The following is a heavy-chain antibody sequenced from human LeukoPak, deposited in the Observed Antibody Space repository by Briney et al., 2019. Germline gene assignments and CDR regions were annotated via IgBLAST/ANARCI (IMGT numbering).Heavy chain of an antibody. D-gene: IGHD2-15*01. CDR2: INHSGST. J-gene: IGHJ6*03. V-gene: IGHV4-34*01. CDR3: ARQGLGYCSGGSCYSYYYYMDV. Sequence: SETLSLTCAVYGGSFSGYYWSWIRQPPGKGLEWIGEINHSGSTNYNPSLKSRVTISVDTSKNQFSLKLSSVTAADTAVYYCARQGLGYCSGGSCYSYYYYMDVWGKGTTVTISS. CDR1: GGSFSGYY.